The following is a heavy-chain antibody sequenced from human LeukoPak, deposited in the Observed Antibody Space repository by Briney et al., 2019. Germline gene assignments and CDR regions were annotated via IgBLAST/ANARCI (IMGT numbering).Heavy chain of an antibody. CDR2: IYHSGST. Sequence: PXQTLSLTCAVSGGSISSGGYSWSWIRQPPGKGLEWIGYIYHSGSTYYNPSLKSRVTISVDRSKNQFSLKLSSVTAADTAVYYCARVRGGTVTTLFDPWGQGTLVTVSS. CDR1: GGSISSGGYS. J-gene: IGHJ5*02. CDR3: ARVRGGTVTTLFDP. V-gene: IGHV4-30-2*01. D-gene: IGHD4-11*01.